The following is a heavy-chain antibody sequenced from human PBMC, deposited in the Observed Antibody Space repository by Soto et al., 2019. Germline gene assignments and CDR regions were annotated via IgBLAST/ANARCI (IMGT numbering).Heavy chain of an antibody. Sequence: QVQLQKWGAGLLKPSETLSLTCAVYGGSFSGYYWGWIRQPPGKGLAWIGEINHSGSTNYNPSPNRRVTILVDTTKNQLSLKLSSVNAADTAVYSCARGAREWIQLWLVSHFDYWGQGTLVTVSS. D-gene: IGHD5-18*01. V-gene: IGHV4-34*01. CDR3: ARGAREWIQLWLVSHFDY. CDR2: INHSGST. J-gene: IGHJ4*02. CDR1: GGSFSGYY.